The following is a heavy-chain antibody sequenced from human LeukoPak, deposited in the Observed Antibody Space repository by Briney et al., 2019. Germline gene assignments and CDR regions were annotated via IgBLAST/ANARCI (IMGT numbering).Heavy chain of an antibody. CDR1: GFTFSSYA. V-gene: IGHV3-23*01. CDR2: ISGSGGST. D-gene: IGHD6-19*01. J-gene: IGHJ4*02. CDR3: TKEGGGWLRPVLDY. Sequence: GGSLRLSCAVSGFTFSSYAMSWVRQAPGKGLEWVSAISGSGGSTYYADSVKGRFTISRDNSKNTLYLQMNSLRAEDTAVYYCTKEGGGWLRPVLDYWGQGTLVTVSS.